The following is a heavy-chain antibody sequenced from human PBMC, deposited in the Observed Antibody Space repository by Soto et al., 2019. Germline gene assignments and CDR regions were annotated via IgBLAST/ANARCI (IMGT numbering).Heavy chain of an antibody. CDR3: ARSLEGTTVTNWFDP. J-gene: IGHJ5*02. D-gene: IGHD4-17*01. Sequence: VQLVQSGAEVKKPGSSVKVSCKASADTFNSYSLSWLRQAPGQRLEWMGGITLVFGTADYAQSFEDRLTITADDSTSTVYMELSSLRSDDTAVYYCARSLEGTTVTNWFDPWGQGALVTVSS. CDR2: ITLVFGTA. V-gene: IGHV1-69*01. CDR1: ADTFNSYS.